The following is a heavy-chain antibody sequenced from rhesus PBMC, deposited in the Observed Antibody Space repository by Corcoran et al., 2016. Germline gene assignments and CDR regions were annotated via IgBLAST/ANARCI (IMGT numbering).Heavy chain of an antibody. CDR3: ASHSSGRPFDY. CDR1: GYSISSGYY. D-gene: IGHD2-21*01. J-gene: IGHJ4*01. Sequence: QVQLQESGPGLVKPSETLSLTCAVSGYSISSGYYWGWLCNPPGKGLEYIGYISGSSGSTYYNPSLKSRVTIAKDTSKNQFSLKLSSGTAADTAVYYCASHSSGRPFDYWGQGVLVTVSS. CDR2: ISGSSGST. V-gene: IGHV4-99*01.